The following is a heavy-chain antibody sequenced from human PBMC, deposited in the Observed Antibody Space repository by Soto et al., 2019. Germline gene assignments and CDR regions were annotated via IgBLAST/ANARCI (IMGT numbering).Heavy chain of an antibody. V-gene: IGHV3-74*01. CDR2: INGEGSRT. CDR1: GFTFSSSW. CDR3: ARLSNSATPLDC. J-gene: IGHJ4*02. Sequence: EVQLVESGGGLVQPGGSLRLSCAASGFTFSSSWMHWVRQPPGKGPVWVSGINGEGSRTSYADSVKGRFTISRDNAKNTLYLQVNSLRAEDTAVYYCARLSNSATPLDCWGQGTLVTVSS.